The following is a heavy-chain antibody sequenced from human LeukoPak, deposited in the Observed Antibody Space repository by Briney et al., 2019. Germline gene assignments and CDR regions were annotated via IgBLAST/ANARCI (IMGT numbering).Heavy chain of an antibody. CDR2: IYPGDSDT. V-gene: IGHV5-51*01. CDR1: GYTFTSYW. Sequence: GESLKISCKGSGYTFTSYWIGWVRQMPAKGLEWRGIIYPGDSDTRYSPSFQGQVTISADKSISTAYLQWSSLKASDTAMYYCASSYYYGSGSYYADYWGQGTLVTVSA. J-gene: IGHJ4*02. D-gene: IGHD3-10*01. CDR3: ASSYYYGSGSYYADY.